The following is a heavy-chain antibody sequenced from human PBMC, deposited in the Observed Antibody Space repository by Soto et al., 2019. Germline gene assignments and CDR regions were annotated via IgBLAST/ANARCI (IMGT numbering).Heavy chain of an antibody. D-gene: IGHD3-10*02. CDR1: GFMFDDYI. CDR2: VNWDGGGT. CDR3: AKARYAVSGDVLRFDS. Sequence: GGSLRLSCAASGFMFDDYIMHWIRQAPGKGLEWVSLVNWDGGGTIYADSVKGRFTISRDNRKNSLYLQMNSLTTEDTAFYYCAKARYAVSGDVLRFDSWGQATLVTLSS. J-gene: IGHJ4*02. V-gene: IGHV3-43*01.